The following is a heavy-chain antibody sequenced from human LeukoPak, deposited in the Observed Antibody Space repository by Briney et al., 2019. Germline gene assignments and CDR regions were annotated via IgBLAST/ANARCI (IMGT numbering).Heavy chain of an antibody. CDR2: VYYSGST. D-gene: IGHD6-6*01. J-gene: IGHJ4*02. V-gene: IGHV4-59*01. CDR3: ATLGAARPQIYFDY. Sequence: SETLSLTCTVSGGSISNDYWSWIRQPPGEGLEWIGYVYYSGSTNYNPSLKSRVTISVDTSKNQFSLKLSSVTAADTAVYYCATLGAARPQIYFDYWGQGTLVTVSP. CDR1: GGSISNDY.